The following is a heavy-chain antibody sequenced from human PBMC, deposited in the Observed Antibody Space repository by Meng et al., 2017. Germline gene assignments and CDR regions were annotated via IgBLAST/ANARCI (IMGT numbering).Heavy chain of an antibody. CDR1: GGTFSSYA. CDR2: IIPIFGTA. CDR3: ARVLRDGYNLGY. J-gene: IGHJ4*02. V-gene: IGHV1-69*01. Sequence: QVQLVRAGAGVKKPGSSVKVSCKASGGTFSSYAISWVRQAPGQGLEWMGGIIPIFGTANYAQKFQGRVTITADESTSTAYMELSSLRSEDTAVYYCARVLRDGYNLGYWGQGTLVTVSS. D-gene: IGHD5-24*01.